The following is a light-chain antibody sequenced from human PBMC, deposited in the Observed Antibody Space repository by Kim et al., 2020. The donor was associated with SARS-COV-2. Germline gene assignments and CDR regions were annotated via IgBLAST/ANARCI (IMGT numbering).Light chain of an antibody. CDR2: SAS. CDR1: QSISSY. CDR3: QQSYSTPIT. V-gene: IGKV1-39*01. J-gene: IGKJ5*01. Sequence: DIQMTQSPSSLSASVGDRVTITCRASQSISSYLNWYQCKPGKAPKLLIYSASSLQGGVPSRFSGSGSGTDFTLTILSLHPDDFATDYCQQSYSTPITFGQVTRLGIK.